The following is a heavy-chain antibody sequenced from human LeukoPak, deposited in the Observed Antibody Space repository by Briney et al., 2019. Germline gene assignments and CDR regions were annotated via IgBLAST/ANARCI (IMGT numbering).Heavy chain of an antibody. CDR1: GGSISSYY. CDR2: IYYSGST. V-gene: IGHV4-59*01. CDR3: ARAYRSSAAFDI. D-gene: IGHD1-14*01. Sequence: PSETLSLTCTVSGGSISSYYWNWIRQPPGKGLEWIGYIYYSGSTNYNPSLKSRVTISVDTSNNQFSLKLSSMTAADTAVYYCARAYRSSAAFDIWGQGTMVTVSS. J-gene: IGHJ3*02.